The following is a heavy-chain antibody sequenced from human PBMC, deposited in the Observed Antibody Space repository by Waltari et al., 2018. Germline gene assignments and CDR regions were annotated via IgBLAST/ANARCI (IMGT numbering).Heavy chain of an antibody. CDR2: INHSGST. CDR1: GGSFSGYY. J-gene: IGHJ6*04. V-gene: IGHV4-34*01. D-gene: IGHD6-19*01. CDR3: ARRSAGTSVGV. Sequence: QVQLQQWGAGLLKPSETLSLPCAVYGGSFSGYYWSWIRQPPGKGLEWIGEINHSGSTNYNPSLKSRVTISVDTSKNQFSLKLSSVTAADTAVYYCARRSAGTSVGVWGKGTTVTVSS.